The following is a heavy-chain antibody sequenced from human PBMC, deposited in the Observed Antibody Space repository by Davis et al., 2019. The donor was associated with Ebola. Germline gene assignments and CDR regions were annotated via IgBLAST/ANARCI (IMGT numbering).Heavy chain of an antibody. CDR2: ISSSSSTI. V-gene: IGHV3-48*02. CDR3: ARVLRSPYYYYGMDV. J-gene: IGHJ6*02. CDR1: GFTFSSYS. Sequence: GGSLRLSCAASGFTFSSYSMNWVRQAPGKGLEWVSYISSSSSTIYYADSVKGRFTISRDNAKNSLYLQMNSLRDEDTAVYYCARVLRSPYYYYGMDVWGQGTTVTVSS. D-gene: IGHD2-15*01.